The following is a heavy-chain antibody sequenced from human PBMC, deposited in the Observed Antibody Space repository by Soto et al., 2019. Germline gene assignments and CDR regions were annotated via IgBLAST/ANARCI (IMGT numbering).Heavy chain of an antibody. CDR3: AKGSDGYSSSWYASRTFGY. Sequence: SLRLSCAASGFTFSSYGMHWVRQAPGKGLEWVAVISYDGSNKYYADSVKGRFTISRDNSKNTLYLQMNSLRAEDTAVYYCAKGSDGYSSSWYASRTFGYWGQGTLVTVSS. CDR1: GFTFSSYG. J-gene: IGHJ4*02. CDR2: ISYDGSNK. V-gene: IGHV3-30*18. D-gene: IGHD6-13*01.